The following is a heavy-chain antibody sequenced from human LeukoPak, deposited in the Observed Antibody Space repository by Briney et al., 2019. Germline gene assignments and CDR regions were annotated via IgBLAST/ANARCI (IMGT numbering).Heavy chain of an antibody. J-gene: IGHJ4*02. CDR3: AREYSSSLAVVDY. CDR1: EFTFSSYW. V-gene: IGHV3-74*01. D-gene: IGHD6-6*01. Sequence: GGSLRLSCAASEFTFSSYWMHWVRQAPGKGLVWVSRINTDGSRTIYADSVKGRFTISRDNAKKTLHLQMNSLRAEDTAVYYCAREYSSSLAVVDYWGQGTLVTVSS. CDR2: INTDGSRT.